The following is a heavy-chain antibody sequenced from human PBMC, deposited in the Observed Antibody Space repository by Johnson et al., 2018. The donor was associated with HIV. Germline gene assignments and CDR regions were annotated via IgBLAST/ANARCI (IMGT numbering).Heavy chain of an antibody. CDR2: ISYDGSNK. Sequence: QVQLVESGGGVVQPGRSLRLSCAASGFTFSYYAIFWVRQAPGKGLEWVAVISYDGSNKYYADSVKGRFTISRDNSKNTLYLQMNSLRVEDTAVYYCARDLGWLQSGDAFDIWGQGTMVTVSS. D-gene: IGHD5-24*01. CDR3: ARDLGWLQSGDAFDI. V-gene: IGHV3-30-3*01. CDR1: GFTFSYYA. J-gene: IGHJ3*02.